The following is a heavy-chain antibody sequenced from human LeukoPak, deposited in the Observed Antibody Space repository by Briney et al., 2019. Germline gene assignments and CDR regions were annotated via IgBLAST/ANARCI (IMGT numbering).Heavy chain of an antibody. CDR2: MNPNSGNT. D-gene: IGHD3-3*01. V-gene: IGHV1-8*01. J-gene: IGHJ6*03. CDR3: ARAGSGYYIVYYMDV. CDR1: GYTFTSYD. Sequence: ASVKVSCKASGYTFTSYDINWVRQATGQGLEWMGWMNPNSGNTGYAQKFQGRVTMTRNTSISTAYMELSSLRSEDTAVYYCARAGSGYYIVYYMDVWGKGTTVTVSS.